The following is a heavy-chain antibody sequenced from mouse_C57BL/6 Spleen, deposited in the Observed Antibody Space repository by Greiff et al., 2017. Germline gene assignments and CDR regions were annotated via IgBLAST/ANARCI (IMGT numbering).Heavy chain of an antibody. CDR3: AREGGGYMYAMGY. CDR1: GYTFTSYW. D-gene: IGHD2-2*01. J-gene: IGHJ4*01. V-gene: IGHV1-53*01. Sequence: VQLQQPGTELVKPGASVKLSCKASGYTFTSYWMHWVKQSPGQGLEWIGNINPSNGGTNYNEKFKGKATLTVDKSSSTAYMQLSSLTSEDSAVYYCAREGGGYMYAMGYRGERASVTVA. CDR2: INPSNGGT.